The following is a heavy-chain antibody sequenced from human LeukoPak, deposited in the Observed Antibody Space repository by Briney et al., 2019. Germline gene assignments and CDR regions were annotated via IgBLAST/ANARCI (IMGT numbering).Heavy chain of an antibody. J-gene: IGHJ4*02. CDR3: ASTRSSSSSPLFDY. V-gene: IGHV4-4*07. D-gene: IGHD6-13*01. CDR1: GGSISSYY. Sequence: SETLSLTCTVSGGSISSYYWSWIRQPARKGLEWIERIYTSGSTNYNPSLKSRVTMSVDTSKNQFSLKLSSVTAADTAVYYCASTRSSSSSPLFDYRGQGTLVTVSS. CDR2: IYTSGST.